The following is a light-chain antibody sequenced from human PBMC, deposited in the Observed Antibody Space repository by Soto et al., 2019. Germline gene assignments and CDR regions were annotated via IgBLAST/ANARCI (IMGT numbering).Light chain of an antibody. CDR2: EDN. V-gene: IGLV1-51*02. CDR3: VAWDGYLRAGV. J-gene: IGLJ2*01. CDR1: SSNIENNY. Sequence: QSVLTQPPSVSAAPGQTVTISCSGGSSNIENNYVSWYQHFPGTAPKLLIYEDNNRPSGIPDQFSGSKSGTSATLGITGLQTGDEADYYCVAWDGYLRAGVFGGGTKLTVL.